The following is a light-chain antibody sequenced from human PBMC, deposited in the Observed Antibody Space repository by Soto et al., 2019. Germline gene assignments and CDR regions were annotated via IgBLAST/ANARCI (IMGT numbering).Light chain of an antibody. V-gene: IGLV7-46*01. Sequence: QAVVTQEPSLTVSPGGTVTLTCGSSTGADTSGHYPYWLQQKPGQAPRALIYHTTNTLSWTPARFSASLLGGKAALTLSGAQPEDEALYYCMLTYSGPWVFGGGTKLTVL. CDR1: TGADTSGHY. CDR2: HTT. J-gene: IGLJ3*02. CDR3: MLTYSGPWV.